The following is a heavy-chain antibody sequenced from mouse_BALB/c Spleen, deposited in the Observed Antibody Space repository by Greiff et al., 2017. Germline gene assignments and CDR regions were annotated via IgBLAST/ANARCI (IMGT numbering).Heavy chain of an antibody. Sequence: QVQLKQSGAELAKPGASVKMSCKASGYTFTSYWMHWVKQRPGQGLEWIGYINPSTGYTEYNQKFKDKATLTADKSSSTAYMQLSSLTSEDSAVYYCARDYAEAYWGQGTLVTVSA. CDR3: ARDYAEAY. V-gene: IGHV1-7*01. CDR1: GYTFTSYW. J-gene: IGHJ3*01. D-gene: IGHD1-1*02. CDR2: INPSTGYT.